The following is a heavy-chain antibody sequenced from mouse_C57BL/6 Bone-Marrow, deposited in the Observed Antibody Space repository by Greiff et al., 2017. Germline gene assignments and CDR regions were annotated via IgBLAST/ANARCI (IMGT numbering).Heavy chain of an antibody. J-gene: IGHJ4*01. CDR3: ARFYYGNYYAMDY. CDR1: GYTFTSYW. Sequence: QVQLKQPGAELVKPGASVKLSCKASGYTFTSYWMHWVKQRPGQGLEWIGMIHPNSGSTNYNEKFKSKATLTVDKSSSTAYMQRSSLTSEDSAVYYCARFYYGNYYAMDYWGQGTSVTVSS. V-gene: IGHV1-64*01. CDR2: IHPNSGST. D-gene: IGHD2-1*01.